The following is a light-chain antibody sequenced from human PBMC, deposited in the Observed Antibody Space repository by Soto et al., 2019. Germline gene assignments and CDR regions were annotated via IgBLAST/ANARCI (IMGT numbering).Light chain of an antibody. CDR3: SSYTGDSTLV. J-gene: IGLJ3*02. V-gene: IGLV2-14*01. CDR1: STDVGGYNY. Sequence: QSVLTQPASVSGSPGQSIAISCTGTSTDVGGYNYVSWYQQHPGKAPKLMIYEVSNRPSGVSNRFSGAKSGNTASLTISGLQAEDEADYYCSSYTGDSTLVFGGGTKVTVL. CDR2: EVS.